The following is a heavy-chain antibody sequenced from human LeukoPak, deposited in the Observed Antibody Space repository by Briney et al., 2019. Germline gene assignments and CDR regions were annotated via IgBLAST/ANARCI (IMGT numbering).Heavy chain of an antibody. J-gene: IGHJ4*02. D-gene: IGHD3-9*01. CDR3: ARDPLDWYYFDY. Sequence: PGGSLRLSCAASGFTFSSYAMHWVRQAPGKGLEWVAVISYDGSNKYYADSVKGRFTISRDNSKNTLYLQMNSLRAEDTAVYYCARDPLDWYYFDYWGQGTLVTVSS. V-gene: IGHV3-30-3*01. CDR1: GFTFSSYA. CDR2: ISYDGSNK.